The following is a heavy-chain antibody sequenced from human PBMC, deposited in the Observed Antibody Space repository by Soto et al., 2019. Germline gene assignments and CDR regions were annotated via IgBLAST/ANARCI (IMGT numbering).Heavy chain of an antibody. D-gene: IGHD2-8*01. V-gene: IGHV1-8*01. CDR3: ARGLPPFHPVYAIRGEHYYYYYGMDV. CDR2: MNPNSGNT. J-gene: IGHJ6*02. CDR1: GYTFTSYD. Sequence: GASVKVSCKASGYTFTSYDINWVRQATGQGLEWMGWMNPNSGNTGYAQKFQGRVTMTRNTSISTAYMELSSLRSEDTAVYYCARGLPPFHPVYAIRGEHYYYYYGMDVWGQGTTVTVSS.